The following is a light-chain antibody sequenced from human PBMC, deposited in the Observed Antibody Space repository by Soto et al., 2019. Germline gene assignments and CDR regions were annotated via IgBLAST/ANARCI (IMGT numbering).Light chain of an antibody. J-gene: IGLJ2*01. CDR3: SSYASGTAPVV. Sequence: QSALSQPASVSGSPGQSITISCTGTGSDVGAYNYVSWYQQHPGKAPKLMIYDVSDRPSGVSNRFSGSKSGNTASLTISGLQAEDEADYYCSSYASGTAPVVFGGGTKLTVL. CDR1: GSDVGAYNY. CDR2: DVS. V-gene: IGLV2-14*01.